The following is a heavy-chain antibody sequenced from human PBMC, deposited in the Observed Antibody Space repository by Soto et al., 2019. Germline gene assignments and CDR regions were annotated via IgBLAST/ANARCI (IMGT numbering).Heavy chain of an antibody. V-gene: IGHV4-59*01. CDR3: ARFSPPRKSYDSNPGWFDP. D-gene: IGHD3-22*01. J-gene: IGHJ5*02. CDR2: VSSTGST. Sequence: ETLSLTYTVSGGSLNSYYWTWIRQSPGKGLEWIGYVSSTGSTNYNPSLKSRLTMSLDTSTNEVSLSLTSVTAADAAVYFCARFSPPRKSYDSNPGWFDPWGQGIMVTVSS. CDR1: GGSLNSYY.